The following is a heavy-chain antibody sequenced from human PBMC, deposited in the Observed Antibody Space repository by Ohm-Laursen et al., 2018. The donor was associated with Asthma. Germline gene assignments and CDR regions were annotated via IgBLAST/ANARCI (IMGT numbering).Heavy chain of an antibody. CDR2: LFPDGRRT. CDR3: ARGNVEGLL. V-gene: IGHV3-74*01. CDR1: GFIFSDYF. Sequence: SLRLSCSASGFIFSDYFVHWVRQRPGEGLVWISHLFPDGRRTNYADSVRGRFTISRDDAQNTVYLQMHSLRVDDTAVYFCARGNVEGLLWGQGTLVTVSS. J-gene: IGHJ4*02.